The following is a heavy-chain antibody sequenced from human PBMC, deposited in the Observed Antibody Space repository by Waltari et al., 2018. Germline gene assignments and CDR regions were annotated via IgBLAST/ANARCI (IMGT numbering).Heavy chain of an antibody. J-gene: IGHJ3*02. CDR3: ARDCSGSSWFHDAFDI. CDR1: GFTFSSYG. CDR2: IWYDGSNK. D-gene: IGHD6-13*01. V-gene: IGHV3-33*01. Sequence: QVQLVESGGGVVQPGRSLRLSCAASGFTFSSYGMYWVRQAPGKGLEWVAVIWYDGSNKYYADSVEGRFTISRDNSKNTLYLQMNSLRAEDTAVYYCARDCSGSSWFHDAFDIWGQGTMVTVSS.